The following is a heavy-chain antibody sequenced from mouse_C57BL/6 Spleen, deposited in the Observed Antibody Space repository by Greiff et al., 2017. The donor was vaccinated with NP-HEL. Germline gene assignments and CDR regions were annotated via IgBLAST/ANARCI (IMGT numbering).Heavy chain of an antibody. CDR3: ARKDSGPYYFDY. D-gene: IGHD4-1*01. J-gene: IGHJ2*01. Sequence: QVQLKQPGAELVKPGASVKLSCKASGYTFTSYWMQWVKQRPGQGLEWIGEIDPSDSYTNYNQKFKGKATLTVDTSSSTAYMQLSSLTSEDSAVYYCARKDSGPYYFDYWGQGTTLTVSS. CDR2: IDPSDSYT. V-gene: IGHV1-50*01. CDR1: GYTFTSYW.